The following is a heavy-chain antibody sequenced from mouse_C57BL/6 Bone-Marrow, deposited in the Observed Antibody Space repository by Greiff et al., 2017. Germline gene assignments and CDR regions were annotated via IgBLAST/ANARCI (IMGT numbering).Heavy chain of an antibody. CDR2: IDPSDSYT. CDR3: AREGQFDY. CDR1: GYTFTSYW. J-gene: IGHJ2*01. D-gene: IGHD3-3*01. V-gene: IGHV1-50*01. Sequence: QVQLKQPGAELVKPGASVKLSCKASGYTFTSYWMQWVKQRPGQGLEWIGEIDPSDSYTNYNQKFKGKATLTVDTSSSTAYMQLSSLTSEDSAVYYCAREGQFDYWGQGTTLTVSS.